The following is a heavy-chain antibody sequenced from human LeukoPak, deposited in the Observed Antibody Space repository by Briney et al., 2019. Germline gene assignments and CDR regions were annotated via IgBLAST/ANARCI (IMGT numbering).Heavy chain of an antibody. CDR2: MYNSGST. CDR3: ARLGGPAAVDY. V-gene: IGHV4-59*01. J-gene: IGHJ4*02. D-gene: IGHD2-2*01. Sequence: SETLSLTCTVSGASISSYYWSWIRQPPGRGLEWIGYMYNSGSTYYNPSLKSRVTISGDTSKNQFSLKLTSVTAADTAVYYCARLGGPAAVDYWGQGTLVTVSS. CDR1: GASISSYY.